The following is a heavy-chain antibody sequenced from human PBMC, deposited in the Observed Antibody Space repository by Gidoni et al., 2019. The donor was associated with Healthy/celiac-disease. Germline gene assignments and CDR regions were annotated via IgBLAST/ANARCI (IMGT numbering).Heavy chain of an antibody. D-gene: IGHD1-26*01. CDR3: ARDYSGSYYYYYGMDV. J-gene: IGHJ6*02. V-gene: IGHV3-33*01. Sequence: VQLVESGGGVVPPGRSPSLSCAASGLTFTRHGMQWVRQAPGKGLEWVAVIWYDGSNKYYADSVKGRFTISRDNSKNTLYLQMNSLRAEDTAVYYCARDYSGSYYYYYGMDVWGQGTTVTVSS. CDR2: IWYDGSNK. CDR1: GLTFTRHG.